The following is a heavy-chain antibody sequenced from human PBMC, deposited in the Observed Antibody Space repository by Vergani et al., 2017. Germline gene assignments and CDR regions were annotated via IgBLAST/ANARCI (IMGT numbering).Heavy chain of an antibody. CDR2: ISYDGSNK. CDR1: GFTFSSYA. V-gene: IGHV3-30*04. Sequence: QVQLVESGGGVVQTGRSLRLSCAASGFTFSSYAMHWVRQAPGKGLEWVAVISYDGSNKYYADSVKGRFTISRDNSKNTLYLQMNSLRAEDTAVYYCARDEVIGSSFDYWGQGTLVTVSS. D-gene: IGHD6-6*01. CDR3: ARDEVIGSSFDY. J-gene: IGHJ4*02.